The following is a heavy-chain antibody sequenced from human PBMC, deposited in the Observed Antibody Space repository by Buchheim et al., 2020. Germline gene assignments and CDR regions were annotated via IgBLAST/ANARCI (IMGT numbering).Heavy chain of an antibody. CDR3: AREGYASYGYYYYGMDV. CDR1: GFTFSSYG. D-gene: IGHD2-8*01. V-gene: IGHV3-33*01. CDR2: IWYDGSNK. Sequence: QVQLVESGGGVVQPGRSLRLSCAASGFTFSSYGMHWVRQAPGKGLEWVAVIWYDGSNKYYADSVKGRFTISRDNSKNTLYLQMNSLRAEDTAVYYCAREGYASYGYYYYGMDVWGQGTT. J-gene: IGHJ6*02.